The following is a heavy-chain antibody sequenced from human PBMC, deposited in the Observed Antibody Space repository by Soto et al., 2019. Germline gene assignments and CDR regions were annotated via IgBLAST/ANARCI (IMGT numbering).Heavy chain of an antibody. Sequence: PSETLSLTCTVSGVSISSGAYYWSWIRQRPGKGLEWTGHIYYTGSTYYNASLKSRIKISIDTSKNQFSLKLTSVSAADTAVYYCARQWASGFDICGQGTLVT. CDR2: IYYTGST. CDR3: ARQWASGFDI. V-gene: IGHV4-31*03. J-gene: IGHJ3*02. D-gene: IGHD5-12*01. CDR1: GVSISSGAYY.